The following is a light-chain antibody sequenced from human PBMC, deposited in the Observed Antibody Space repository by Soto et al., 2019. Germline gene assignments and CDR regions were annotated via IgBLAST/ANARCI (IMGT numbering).Light chain of an antibody. J-gene: IGLJ1*01. CDR3: SSYTSSNTRYV. CDR1: SSDVGGYNY. V-gene: IGLV2-14*01. Sequence: QSALTQPASVSGSPGQSITISCTGTSSDVGGYNYVSWYQQHPGKAPKLMIYEVSNRPSGVSNRFSGSKSANTASLTNSGLQAEDEADYFCSSYTSSNTRYVFGTGTKLTVL. CDR2: EVS.